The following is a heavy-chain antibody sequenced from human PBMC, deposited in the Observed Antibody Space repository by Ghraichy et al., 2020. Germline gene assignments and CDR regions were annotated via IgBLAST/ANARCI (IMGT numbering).Heavy chain of an antibody. CDR3: VRALSSGFEN. J-gene: IGHJ4*02. Sequence: SCGVSGGSIGSGSYSWSWIRQPPGKGLEWIGYIYDNGNIHYNPSLKSRVTISADRSKNQFSLNLNSVTAADTAVYYCVRALSSGFENWGQGILVTVSS. V-gene: IGHV4-30-2*01. CDR2: IYDNGNI. CDR1: GGSIGSGSYS.